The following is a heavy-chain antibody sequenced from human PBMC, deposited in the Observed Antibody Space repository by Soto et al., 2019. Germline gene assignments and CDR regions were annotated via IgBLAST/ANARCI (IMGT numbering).Heavy chain of an antibody. V-gene: IGHV3-30*03. CDR3: ATEAEDFDY. J-gene: IGHJ4*02. Sequence: GGSLRLSCAASGFTFSSYGMHWVRQAPGKGLEWVAVISYDGSNKYYADSVKGRFTISRDNSKNTLYLQMNSLRAEDTAVYYCATEAEDFDYWGQGTLVTVSS. CDR2: ISYDGSNK. CDR1: GFTFSSYG.